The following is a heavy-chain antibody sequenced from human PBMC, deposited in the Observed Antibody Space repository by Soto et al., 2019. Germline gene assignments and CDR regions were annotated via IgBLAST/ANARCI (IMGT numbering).Heavy chain of an antibody. J-gene: IGHJ4*02. V-gene: IGHV1-18*01. CDR2: ISAYNGNT. Sequence: PGESLKISCKASGYTFTSYGISWVRQAPGQGLEWMGWISAYNGNTNYAQKLQGRVTMTTDTSTSTAYMELRSLRSDDTAVYYCARDLAAGTCDYWGQGTLVTVSS. CDR1: GYTFTSYG. CDR3: ARDLAAGTCDY. D-gene: IGHD6-13*01.